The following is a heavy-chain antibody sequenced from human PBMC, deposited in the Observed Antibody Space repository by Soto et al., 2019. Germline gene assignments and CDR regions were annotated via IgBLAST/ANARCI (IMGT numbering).Heavy chain of an antibody. CDR1: GYTFTSYG. CDR3: ARAIIYDFWSGPSTDFDY. V-gene: IGHV1-18*04. Sequence: GASVKVSCKASGYTFTSYGISWVRQAPGQGLEWMGWISAYSGNTNYAQKLQGRVTMTTDTSTSTAYMELRSLRSDDTAVYYCARAIIYDFWSGPSTDFDYWGQGTLVTVSS. J-gene: IGHJ4*02. CDR2: ISAYSGNT. D-gene: IGHD3-3*01.